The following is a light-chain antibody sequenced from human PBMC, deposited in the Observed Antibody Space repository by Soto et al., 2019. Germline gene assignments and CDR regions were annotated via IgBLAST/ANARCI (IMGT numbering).Light chain of an antibody. V-gene: IGKV1-13*02. CDR2: DVS. Sequence: AIPLTQSPSSLSASVGDRVTITCRASQGISSALAWYQQKPGKSPNLLIYDVSSLESGVPSRFSGSGSGTDFTLTISSLQPEDFATYYCQQFNTYPALTFGGGTTVEIK. J-gene: IGKJ4*01. CDR1: QGISSA. CDR3: QQFNTYPALT.